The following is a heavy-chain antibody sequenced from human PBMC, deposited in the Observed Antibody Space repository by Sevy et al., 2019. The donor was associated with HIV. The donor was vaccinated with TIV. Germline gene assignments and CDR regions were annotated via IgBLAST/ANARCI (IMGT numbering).Heavy chain of an antibody. CDR2: VSGNGFDK. Sequence: GGSLRLSCAASGFTFNTYAMNWVRQAPGKGLEWVSSVSGNGFDKYYADSVKGRFTISRDNAKNSVYLEMNSLRVEDTAIYYCAKEVGGSGSKWGQGTLVTVSS. J-gene: IGHJ4*02. V-gene: IGHV3-21*06. CDR1: GFTFNTYA. CDR3: AKEVGGSGSK. D-gene: IGHD3-10*01.